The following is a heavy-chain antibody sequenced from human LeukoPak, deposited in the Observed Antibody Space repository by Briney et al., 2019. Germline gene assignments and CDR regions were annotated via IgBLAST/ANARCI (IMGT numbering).Heavy chain of an antibody. V-gene: IGHV1-69*06. CDR1: GGTFSSYA. J-gene: IGHJ6*03. Sequence: SVKVSCKASGGTFSSYAISWVRQAPGQGLEWMGGIIPIFGTANYAQKFQGRVTITADKSTSTAYMELSSLRSEDTAVYYCARGYYDFWSGYYSYYYYMDVWGKGTTVTVSS. CDR2: IIPIFGTA. CDR3: ARGYYDFWSGYYSYYYYMDV. D-gene: IGHD3-3*01.